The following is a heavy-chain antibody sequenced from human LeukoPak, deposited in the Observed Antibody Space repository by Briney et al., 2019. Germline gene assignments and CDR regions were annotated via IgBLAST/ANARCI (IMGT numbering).Heavy chain of an antibody. D-gene: IGHD2-15*01. CDR3: ARGTSQGYCGGGDCYGAFDI. J-gene: IGHJ3*02. Sequence: GSLRLSCAASGFSFNSYAFHWVRQAPGKGLEWVAVISYDGSNKYYADSVKGRFTISRDNSKNTVYLQMNSLRVEDTAVYYCARGTSQGYCGGGDCYGAFDIWGQGTMVTVSS. CDR1: GFSFNSYA. V-gene: IGHV3-30-3*01. CDR2: ISYDGSNK.